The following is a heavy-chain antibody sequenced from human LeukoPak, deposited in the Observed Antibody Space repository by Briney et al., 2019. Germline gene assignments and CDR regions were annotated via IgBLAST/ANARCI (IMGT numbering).Heavy chain of an antibody. CDR3: AKEVNINGLWFGESYFDY. CDR1: GFTFSSYG. Sequence: PGGTLRLSCAASGFTFSSYGMSWVRQAPGKGLEWVSAISGSGGSTYHADSVKGRFTISRDNSKNTLYLQMNSLRAEDTAVYYCAKEVNINGLWFGESYFDYWGQGTLVTVSS. D-gene: IGHD3-10*01. V-gene: IGHV3-23*01. J-gene: IGHJ4*02. CDR2: ISGSGGST.